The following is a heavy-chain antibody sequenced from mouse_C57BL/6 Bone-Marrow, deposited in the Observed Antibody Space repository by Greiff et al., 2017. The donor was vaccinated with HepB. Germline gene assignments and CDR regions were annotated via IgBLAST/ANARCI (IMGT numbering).Heavy chain of an antibody. J-gene: IGHJ3*01. CDR3: ARDFDDYDWFAY. Sequence: DVKLVESGGGLVKPGGSLKLSCAASGFTFSSYAMSWVRQTPGKRLEWVATISDGGSYTYYPDNVKGRVTISRDNAKNNLYLQMSHLTSEDTAMYYCARDFDDYDWFAYWGQGTLVTVSA. CDR1: GFTFSSYA. D-gene: IGHD2-4*01. CDR2: ISDGGSYT. V-gene: IGHV5-4*01.